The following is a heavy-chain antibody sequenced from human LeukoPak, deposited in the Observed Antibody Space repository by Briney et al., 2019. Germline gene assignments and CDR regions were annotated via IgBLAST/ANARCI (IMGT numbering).Heavy chain of an antibody. CDR1: GFTFSSYS. CDR3: ARDRWGYSYGGD. J-gene: IGHJ4*02. CDR2: ISSSSSYI. D-gene: IGHD5-18*01. Sequence: GGSLRLSCAASGFTFSSYSMNWVRQAPGKGLEWVSFISSSSSYIYYADSVKGRFTISRDNAKNSLYLQMNSLRAEDTAMYYCARDRWGYSYGGDWGQGTLVTVSS. V-gene: IGHV3-21*01.